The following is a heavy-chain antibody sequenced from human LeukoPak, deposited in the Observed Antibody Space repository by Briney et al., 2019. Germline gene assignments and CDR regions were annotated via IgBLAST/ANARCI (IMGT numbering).Heavy chain of an antibody. CDR2: ISSSSSYI. CDR3: ARDLSYYDSSGYYRD. Sequence: GGSLRLSCAASGFTFDDYGMSWVRQAPGKGLEWVSSISSSSSYIYYADSVKGRFTISRDNAKNSLYLQMNSLRAEDTAVYYCARDLSYYDSSGYYRDWGQGTLVTVSS. CDR1: GFTFDDYG. V-gene: IGHV3-21*01. D-gene: IGHD3-22*01. J-gene: IGHJ4*02.